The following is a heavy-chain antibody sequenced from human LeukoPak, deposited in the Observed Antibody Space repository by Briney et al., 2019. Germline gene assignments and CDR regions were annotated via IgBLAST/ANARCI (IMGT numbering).Heavy chain of an antibody. CDR3: AKAEGYDILTGLDY. D-gene: IGHD3-9*01. V-gene: IGHV3-23*01. Sequence: GRSLRLSCAASGFTFSSYAMSWVRQAPGKGLEWVSGIGASGGSTYYADSVKGRFTISRDNSKNTLYLQMNSLRTGDTAVYYCAKAEGYDILTGLDYWGQGTLVTVSS. CDR1: GFTFSSYA. CDR2: IGASGGST. J-gene: IGHJ4*02.